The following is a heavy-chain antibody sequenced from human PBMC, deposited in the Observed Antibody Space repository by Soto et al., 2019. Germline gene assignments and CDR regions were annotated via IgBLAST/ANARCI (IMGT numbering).Heavy chain of an antibody. CDR1: GVTFSGYA. CDR2: ISVVGGKT. CDR3: VKCPYRGYDWGADSDY. V-gene: IGHV3-64D*06. Sequence: GGSLRLSCSASGVTFSGYAMHWVRQAQGQGLEYVSGISVVGGKTYYAEPVKGRLSISSVDSKSTLYLQMSSLRPEDTAVYYCVKCPYRGYDWGADSDYWGQGTLVTVSS. D-gene: IGHD5-12*01. J-gene: IGHJ4*02.